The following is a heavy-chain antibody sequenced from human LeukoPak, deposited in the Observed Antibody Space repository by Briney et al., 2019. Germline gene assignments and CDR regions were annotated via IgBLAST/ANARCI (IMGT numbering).Heavy chain of an antibody. CDR3: ARGKGARYSSSWVYDY. V-gene: IGHV6-1*01. J-gene: IGHJ4*02. CDR1: GDSVSSNSAA. Sequence: QTLSLTYAISGDSVSSNSAAWNWIRQSPSRGLEWLGRTYYRSKWYNDYAVSVKSRITINPDTSKNQFSLQLNSVTPEDTAVYYCARGKGARYSSSWVYDYWGQGTLVTVSS. D-gene: IGHD6-13*01. CDR2: TYYRSKWYN.